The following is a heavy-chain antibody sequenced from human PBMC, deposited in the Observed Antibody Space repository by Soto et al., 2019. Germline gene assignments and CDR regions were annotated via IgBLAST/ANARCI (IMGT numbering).Heavy chain of an antibody. CDR3: ARGLYMDFDY. D-gene: IGHD3-16*02. J-gene: IGHJ4*02. Sequence: QLQLQEFGSGLVKPSQTLSLTCAVSGGSISSGGYSWSWIRQPPGKGLEWIGYIYHSGSTYYNPSLKSRVTISVDRSKNQFSLKLSSVTAADTAVYYCARGLYMDFDYWGQGTLVTVSS. CDR2: IYHSGST. V-gene: IGHV4-30-2*01. CDR1: GGSISSGGYS.